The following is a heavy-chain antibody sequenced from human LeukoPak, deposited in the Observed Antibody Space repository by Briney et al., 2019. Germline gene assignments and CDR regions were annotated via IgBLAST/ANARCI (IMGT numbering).Heavy chain of an antibody. CDR3: ARHCTNVVCYTDFDY. D-gene: IGHD2-8*01. CDR1: AGSISISRYY. J-gene: IGHJ4*02. Sequence: KPSQTLSPTCIVSAGSISISRYYWGWPRQPPGKGLEWFWRTFFNESTYNNPSPKTRVPISVATSKNKFSLKLSSVTAADTAVYYFARHCTNVVCYTDFDYWGQGALGTVSS. CDR2: TFFNEST. V-gene: IGHV4-39*01.